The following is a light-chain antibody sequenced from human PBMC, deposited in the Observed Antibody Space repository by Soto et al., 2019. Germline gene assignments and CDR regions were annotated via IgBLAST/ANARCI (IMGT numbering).Light chain of an antibody. V-gene: IGLV3-21*04. Sequence: SYELTQPPSVSVAPGETARITCGGKNIGSKSVHWYQQKTGQAPVLVIYYDSDRPSGIPERFSGSNSGNTATLTVSRVEAGDEDDYYCHVWDTTNDHPLFGGGTKVTVL. J-gene: IGLJ2*01. CDR3: HVWDTTNDHPL. CDR2: YDS. CDR1: NIGSKS.